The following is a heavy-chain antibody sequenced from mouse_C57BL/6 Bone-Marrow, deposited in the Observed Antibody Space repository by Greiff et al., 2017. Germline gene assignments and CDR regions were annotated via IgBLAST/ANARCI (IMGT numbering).Heavy chain of an antibody. D-gene: IGHD2-5*01. Sequence: VQLKESGPGLVKPSQSLSLTCSVTGYSITSGYYWNWIRQFPGNKLEWMGYISYDGSNNYNPSLKNRISITRDTSKNQFFLKLNSVTTEDTATYYCARERRSNAWFAYWGQGTLVTVSA. J-gene: IGHJ3*01. CDR1: GYSITSGYY. CDR2: ISYDGSN. V-gene: IGHV3-6*01. CDR3: ARERRSNAWFAY.